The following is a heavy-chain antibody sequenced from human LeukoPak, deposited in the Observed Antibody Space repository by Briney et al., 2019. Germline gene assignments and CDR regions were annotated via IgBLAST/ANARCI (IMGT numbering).Heavy chain of an antibody. CDR2: ISSSSTYI. Sequence: NTGGSLRLSCAASGFTFSTYSMNWVRQAPGKGLEWVSSISSSSTYIYYADSVKGRFTISRDNARNSLYLQMNSLRAEDTAVYHCARDGWDYYGSGSYCDSWGQGTLVTVSS. CDR1: GFTFSTYS. V-gene: IGHV3-21*01. CDR3: ARDGWDYYGSGSYCDS. D-gene: IGHD3-10*01. J-gene: IGHJ4*02.